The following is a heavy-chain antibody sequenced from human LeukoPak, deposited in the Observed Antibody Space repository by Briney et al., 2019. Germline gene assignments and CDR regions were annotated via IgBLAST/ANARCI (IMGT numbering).Heavy chain of an antibody. Sequence: GGSLRLSCVASGFTFSNYNMNWVRQAPGKGLEWVSYISGSSSTIYYADSVKGRFTISRDNAKNSLYLQMNSLRAEDTAVYYCARDRSNDWFDYWGQGTLVTVSS. CDR2: ISGSSSTI. D-gene: IGHD3-9*01. V-gene: IGHV3-48*04. J-gene: IGHJ4*02. CDR3: ARDRSNDWFDY. CDR1: GFTFSNYN.